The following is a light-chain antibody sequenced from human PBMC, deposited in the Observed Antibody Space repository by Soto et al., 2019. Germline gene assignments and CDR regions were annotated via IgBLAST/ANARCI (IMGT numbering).Light chain of an antibody. J-gene: IGLJ1*01. CDR1: ALPKQY. CDR3: QSADKSGTYV. CDR2: KNS. Sequence: SYELTQPPSVSVSPGQMARITCSGDALPKQYAYWYQQKPGQAPVLLIYKNSERPSGIPERFSGSSSGTTVTLTIIGVQAEDEADYYCQSADKSGTYVFGTGTKLTVL. V-gene: IGLV3-25*03.